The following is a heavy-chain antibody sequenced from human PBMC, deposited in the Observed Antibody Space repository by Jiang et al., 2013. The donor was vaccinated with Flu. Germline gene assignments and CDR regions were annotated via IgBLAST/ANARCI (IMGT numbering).Heavy chain of an antibody. CDR2: ISGNGGST. Sequence: SGGGLVQPGGSLRLSCAASGFSFSSYGMSWVRQAPGKGLEWVAAISGNGGSTYYADSVKGRFTISRDNSKNTLYLQMNSLKAEDTAVYYCAKDLKIVVGIKPLDCWGQGTLVTVSS. V-gene: IGHV3-23*01. J-gene: IGHJ4*02. D-gene: IGHD3-22*01. CDR1: GFSFSSYG. CDR3: AKDLKIVVGIKPLDC.